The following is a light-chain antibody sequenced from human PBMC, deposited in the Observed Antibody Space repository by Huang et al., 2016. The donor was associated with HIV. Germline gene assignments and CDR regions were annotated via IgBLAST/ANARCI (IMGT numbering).Light chain of an antibody. V-gene: IGKV3-20*01. J-gene: IGKJ4*01. CDR2: GAS. CDR3: QQYGSSPAT. Sequence: EIVLTQSPDTLSLSPGESATLSCRASQTLRRGVLAWYQQKPGQAPRLVIYGASSRATDIPDRFSGSGSGTDFTLTISRLEPADFAIYYCQQYGSSPATFGGGTKVEMK. CDR1: QTLRRGV.